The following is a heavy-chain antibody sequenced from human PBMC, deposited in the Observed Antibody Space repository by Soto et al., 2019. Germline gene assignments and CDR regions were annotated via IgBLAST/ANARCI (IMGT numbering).Heavy chain of an antibody. J-gene: IGHJ4*02. CDR3: ARGGGPFINSVTNPFDY. Sequence: EVPLVESGGGLVQPGGSLRLSCVVSGFSVNNNYMSWVRQAPGKGLDWVSVIFADGTTYYVDSVKGRFTISRHNFKNTLYLQMDSLRTEDTAVYYCARGGGPFINSVTNPFDYWGQGTLVTVSS. V-gene: IGHV3-53*04. CDR2: IFADGTT. D-gene: IGHD4-17*01. CDR1: GFSVNNNY.